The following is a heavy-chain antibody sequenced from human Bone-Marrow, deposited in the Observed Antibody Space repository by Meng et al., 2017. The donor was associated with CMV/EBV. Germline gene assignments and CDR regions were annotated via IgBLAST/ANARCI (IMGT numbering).Heavy chain of an antibody. CDR3: ASGLGYCSSTSCYTWGYYYGMDV. CDR1: GGSISSYY. D-gene: IGHD2-2*02. Sequence: SETLSLTCTVSGGSISSYYWSWIRQPPGKGLEWIGYIYYSGSTNYNPSLKSRVTISVDTSKNQFSLKPSSVTAADTAVYYCASGLGYCSSTSCYTWGYYYGMDVWGQGTTVTVSS. V-gene: IGHV4-59*01. CDR2: IYYSGST. J-gene: IGHJ6*02.